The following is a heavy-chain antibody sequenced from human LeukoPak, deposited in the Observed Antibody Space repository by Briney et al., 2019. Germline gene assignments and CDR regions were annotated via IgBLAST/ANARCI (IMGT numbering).Heavy chain of an antibody. CDR2: INQNGGEK. J-gene: IGHJ4*02. Sequence: PGGSLRLSCADSGFTFSGYWMNWVRQAPGKGLEWVANINQNGGEKYYVDSVKGRFTISRDNGKNSLYLQMNSLRAEDTAVYYCARTTYFDYWGQGTLVTVSS. CDR3: ARTTYFDY. CDR1: GFTFSGYW. V-gene: IGHV3-7*01. D-gene: IGHD1-14*01.